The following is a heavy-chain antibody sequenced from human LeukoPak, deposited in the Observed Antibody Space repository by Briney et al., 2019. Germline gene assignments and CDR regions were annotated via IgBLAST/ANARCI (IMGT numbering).Heavy chain of an antibody. CDR1: GGSISSGGYS. Sequence: PSETLSLTCAVSGGSISSGGYSWSWIRQPPGKGLEWIGYIYHSGSTNYNPSLKSRVTISVDTSKNQFSLRLSSVTATDTAVYYCARGHSSSSPLDNWGQGTLVTVSS. D-gene: IGHD6-6*01. CDR2: IYHSGST. V-gene: IGHV4-30-2*01. J-gene: IGHJ4*02. CDR3: ARGHSSSSPLDN.